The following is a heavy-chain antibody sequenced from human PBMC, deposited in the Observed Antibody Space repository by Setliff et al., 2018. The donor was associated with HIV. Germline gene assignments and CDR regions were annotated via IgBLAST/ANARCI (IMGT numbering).Heavy chain of an antibody. J-gene: IGHJ6*02. CDR3: AREIWGQVAHVPYGMDV. D-gene: IGHD5-12*01. CDR1: GGSISSGGFY. Sequence: PSETLSLTCTVTGGSISSGGFYWTWIRQHPGKGLEWIGYIYNTGSAYHNPSLKSRVTMSVDTSKNQFSLKVRYVTAADTAIYYCAREIWGQVAHVPYGMDVWGQGTTVTVSS. CDR2: IYNTGSA. V-gene: IGHV4-31*03.